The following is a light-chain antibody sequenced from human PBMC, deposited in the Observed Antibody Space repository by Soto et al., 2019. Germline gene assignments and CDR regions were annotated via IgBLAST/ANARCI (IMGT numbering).Light chain of an antibody. J-gene: IGKJ1*01. CDR2: GAS. CDR3: QQYGSSPQT. Sequence: EIVLTQSPGTLSLPPGERATLSCRASQSVSSDYLAWYQQKPGQAPRLLIYGASSRATDIPDRFSGRGSGTDFTLTVASLEPEDSAVYYCQQYGSSPQTFGQGTTVEIK. V-gene: IGKV3-20*01. CDR1: QSVSSDY.